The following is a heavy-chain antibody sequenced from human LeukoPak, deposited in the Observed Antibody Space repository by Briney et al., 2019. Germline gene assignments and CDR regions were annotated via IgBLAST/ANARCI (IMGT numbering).Heavy chain of an antibody. D-gene: IGHD6-19*01. J-gene: IGHJ4*02. CDR2: ISSSGSTI. Sequence: GGSLRLSCAASGFTLSSYEMNWVRQAPGKGLEWVSYISSSGSTIYYADSVKGRFTISRDNAKNSLYLQMNSLRAEDTAVYYCARETIAVADPGCFGYWGQGTLVTVSS. V-gene: IGHV3-48*03. CDR1: GFTLSSYE. CDR3: ARETIAVADPGCFGY.